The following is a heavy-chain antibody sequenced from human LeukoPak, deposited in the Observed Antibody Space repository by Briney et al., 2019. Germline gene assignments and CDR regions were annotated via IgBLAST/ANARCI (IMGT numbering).Heavy chain of an antibody. D-gene: IGHD3-10*01. CDR3: ARTRFGELLYGAVDY. V-gene: IGHV1-2*02. Sequence: ASVKVSCKASGYTFTGYYMHWVRQAPGQGLEWMGWINPNSGGTNYAQKFQGRVTMTRDTSISTAYMELSRLRSDDTAVYYCARTRFGELLYGAVDYWGQGTLVTVSS. CDR1: GYTFTGYY. J-gene: IGHJ4*02. CDR2: INPNSGGT.